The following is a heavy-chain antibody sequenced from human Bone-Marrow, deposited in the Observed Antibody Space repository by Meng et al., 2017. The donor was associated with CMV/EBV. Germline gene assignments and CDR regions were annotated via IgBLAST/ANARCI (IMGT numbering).Heavy chain of an antibody. CDR3: ARAGVVLPAGKSWFDR. D-gene: IGHD2-2*01. Sequence: ASVKVSCKASGYSFTGYYMHWVRQAPGQGLEWMGRINSNSDDTNHAQKSQGRVTMTRDTSISTAYMELSRLTSDDTAVYYCARAGVVLPAGKSWFDRWVQGTLVTVSS. J-gene: IGHJ5*02. CDR2: INSNSDDT. CDR1: GYSFTGYY. V-gene: IGHV1-2*02.